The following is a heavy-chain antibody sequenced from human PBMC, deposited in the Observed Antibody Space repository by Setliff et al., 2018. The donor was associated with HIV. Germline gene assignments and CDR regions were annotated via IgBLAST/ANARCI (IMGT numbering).Heavy chain of an antibody. D-gene: IGHD6-13*01. J-gene: IGHJ6*02. Sequence: GESLKISCKGSGYSFSNYWIGWVRQMPGKGLEWMGIIYPGDSDTRYSPSFQGQVTISADKSISTAYLQWSSLEASDTAMYYCARGDSRWYERHYYYGMDVWGQGTTVTVSS. CDR2: IYPGDSDT. CDR3: ARGDSRWYERHYYYGMDV. V-gene: IGHV5-51*01. CDR1: GYSFSNYW.